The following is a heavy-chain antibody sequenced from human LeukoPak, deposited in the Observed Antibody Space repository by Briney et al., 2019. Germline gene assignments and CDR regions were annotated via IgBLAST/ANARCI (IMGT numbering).Heavy chain of an antibody. D-gene: IGHD3-9*01. J-gene: IGHJ3*02. Sequence: PSETLSLTCTVSGGSISSYYWSWIRKPPGKGLEWIGDIYKNGGARYNPSLKSRVTLSIDTSKNQLSLKLTSATAADTAVYYCARDPDDDLLAAFDIWGQGTAVTVSS. CDR1: GGSISSYY. V-gene: IGHV4-59*01. CDR2: IYKNGGA. CDR3: ARDPDDDLLAAFDI.